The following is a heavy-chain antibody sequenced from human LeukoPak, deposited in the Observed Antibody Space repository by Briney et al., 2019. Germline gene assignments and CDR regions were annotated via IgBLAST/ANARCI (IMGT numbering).Heavy chain of an antibody. CDR3: TRLGVYSEAGGY. V-gene: IGHV3-73*01. Sequence: GGSLRLSCAASGFTLSDSSVYWVRQASGKGMEWLGRIRSKANNYAISYAASVKGRFTVSRDDSKNMAYLQMSSLRTEDTAIYYCTRLGVYSEAGGYWGQGTLVTVSS. J-gene: IGHJ4*02. D-gene: IGHD4-11*01. CDR1: GFTLSDSS. CDR2: IRSKANNYAI.